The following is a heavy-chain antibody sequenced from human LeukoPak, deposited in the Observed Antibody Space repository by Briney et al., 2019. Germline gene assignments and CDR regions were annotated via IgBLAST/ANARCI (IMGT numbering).Heavy chain of an antibody. Sequence: SETLSLTCTVSGGSISSYYWSWIQQPPGKGLEWIGYIYYSGSTNYNPSLKSRVTISVDTSKNQFSLKLSSVTAADTAVYYCAGEGPVYGSGSYYSFDYWGQGTLVTVSS. CDR3: AGEGPVYGSGSYYSFDY. CDR1: GGSISSYY. V-gene: IGHV4-59*01. CDR2: IYYSGST. J-gene: IGHJ4*02. D-gene: IGHD3-10*01.